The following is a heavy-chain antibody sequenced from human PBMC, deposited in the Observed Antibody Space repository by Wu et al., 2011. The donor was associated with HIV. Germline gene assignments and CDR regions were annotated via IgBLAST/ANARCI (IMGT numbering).Heavy chain of an antibody. V-gene: IGHV1-69*01. D-gene: IGHD3-9*01. CDR2: IVPVLGGS. CDR1: GGTLRKYA. Sequence: QVQLVQSGAEVREPGSSVKVSCQASGGTLRKYAFSWVRQAPGQGLEWVGGIVPVLGGSDYAQKFRGRFTITADESRTTVHMEMRSLRSDDTAVYYCARDDRDILTRSVYFQHWGQGTLVTVSS. CDR3: ARDDRDILTRSVYFQH. J-gene: IGHJ1*01.